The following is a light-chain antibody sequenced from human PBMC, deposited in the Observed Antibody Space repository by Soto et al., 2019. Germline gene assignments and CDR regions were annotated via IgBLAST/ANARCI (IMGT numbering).Light chain of an antibody. Sequence: QSVLTQPPSASGTPGQRVTISASGSSSNIGSNTVSWYQQLPGTAPKLLIYDNDERPSGVPARFSGSKSGTSASLAISGLQSEDEGDYYCATWDDSRNGYVFGPGTNVTVL. CDR1: SSNIGSNT. V-gene: IGLV1-44*01. J-gene: IGLJ1*01. CDR2: DND. CDR3: ATWDDSRNGYV.